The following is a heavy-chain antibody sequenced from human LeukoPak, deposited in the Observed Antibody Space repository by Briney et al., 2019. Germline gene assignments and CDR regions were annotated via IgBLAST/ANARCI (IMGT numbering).Heavy chain of an antibody. J-gene: IGHJ4*02. D-gene: IGHD2-2*01. V-gene: IGHV1-8*01. CDR1: GYTFTSYD. Sequence: ASVKVSCKASGYTFTSYDINWVRQATGQGLEWMGWMNPNSGNTGYAQKFQGRVTMTRNTSISTAYMELSSLRSEDTAVYYCARGGTDCSSTSCYVEAGLGYWGQGTLVTVSS. CDR2: MNPNSGNT. CDR3: ARGGTDCSSTSCYVEAGLGY.